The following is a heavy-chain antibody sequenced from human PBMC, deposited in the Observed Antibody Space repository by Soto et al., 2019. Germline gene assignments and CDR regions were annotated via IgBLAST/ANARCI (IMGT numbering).Heavy chain of an antibody. D-gene: IGHD6-25*01. Sequence: SETLSLTCAVSGAPISSGTYSWSWIRQPPGKGLEWIGYIYHSGSTYYNPSLKSRLTISVDRSKKRFSLRLTSVTAADTAVYYCVRGSAAGGMDVWGQGTTVTVSS. V-gene: IGHV4-30-2*01. CDR2: IYHSGST. CDR1: GAPISSGTYS. J-gene: IGHJ6*02. CDR3: VRGSAAGGMDV.